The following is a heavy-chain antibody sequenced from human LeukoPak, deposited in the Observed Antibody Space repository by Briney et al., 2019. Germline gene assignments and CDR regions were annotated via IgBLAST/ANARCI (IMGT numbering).Heavy chain of an antibody. CDR2: IYYSGST. CDR1: GGSISSGDYY. D-gene: IGHD3-3*01. CDR3: ARSRPAGRVRFLSWQPPRAFDI. V-gene: IGHV4-30-4*02. Sequence: NPSDTLSLTCTVSGGSISSGDYYWSWIRQPPGKGLEWIGYIYYSGSTYYNPSLKSRVTISVDTSKNQFSLKLSSVTAADTAVYYCARSRPAGRVRFLSWQPPRAFDIWGQGTMVTVSS. J-gene: IGHJ3*02.